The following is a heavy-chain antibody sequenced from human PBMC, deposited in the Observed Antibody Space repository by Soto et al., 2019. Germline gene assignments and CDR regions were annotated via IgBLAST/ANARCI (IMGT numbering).Heavy chain of an antibody. J-gene: IGHJ4*02. V-gene: IGHV3-23*01. Sequence: EVQLLESGGGLVQPGGSLRLSCAASGFTFSSYAMAWVRQAPGKGLEWVSSISGSGSNTYYAGSVKGRFTISRDNSKNTLFLQMNSLRVEDTAVYYCAPCGGDCYSPFDYWVQGTLVTVSS. D-gene: IGHD2-21*02. CDR1: GFTFSSYA. CDR2: ISGSGSNT. CDR3: APCGGDCYSPFDY.